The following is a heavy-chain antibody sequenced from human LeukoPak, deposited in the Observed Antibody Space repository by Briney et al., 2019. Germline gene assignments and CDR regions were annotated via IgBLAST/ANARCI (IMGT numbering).Heavy chain of an antibody. CDR1: GFTFSGYA. D-gene: IGHD6-19*01. CDR3: AKRDSGGSSGLDF. J-gene: IGHJ4*02. V-gene: IGHV3-23*01. CDR2: ISGSAVYT. Sequence: GGSLRLSCAASGFTFSGYAMSWVRQAPGTGLEWVSPISGSAVYTYYADSVKGRFTVSRDNSKNTLYLQMNSLGVDDTAVYYCAKRDSGGSSGLDFWGQGTLVTVSS.